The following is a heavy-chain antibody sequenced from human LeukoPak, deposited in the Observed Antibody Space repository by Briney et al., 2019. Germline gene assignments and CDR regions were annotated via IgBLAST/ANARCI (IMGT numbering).Heavy chain of an antibody. D-gene: IGHD7-27*01. CDR3: AKAALNWGSEDY. Sequence: GGSLRLSCAASGFTFSSYAMSWVREAPGKGLEWVSAISGSGGSTYYADSVKGRFTISRDNSRNTLYLQMNSLRAEDTAVYYCAKAALNWGSEDYWGQGTLVTVSS. J-gene: IGHJ4*02. CDR1: GFTFSSYA. CDR2: ISGSGGST. V-gene: IGHV3-23*01.